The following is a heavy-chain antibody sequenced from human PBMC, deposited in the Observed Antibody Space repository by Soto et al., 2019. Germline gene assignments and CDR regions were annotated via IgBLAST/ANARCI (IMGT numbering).Heavy chain of an antibody. J-gene: IGHJ4*02. Sequence: PGGSLRLSCAASGFTFSSYAMSWVRQAPGKGLEWVSAISGSGGSTYYADSVKGRFTISRDNSKNTLYLQMNSPRAEDTAVYYCAKSPYYYDSSSFDYWGQGTLVTVSS. CDR2: ISGSGGST. V-gene: IGHV3-23*01. D-gene: IGHD3-22*01. CDR3: AKSPYYYDSSSFDY. CDR1: GFTFSSYA.